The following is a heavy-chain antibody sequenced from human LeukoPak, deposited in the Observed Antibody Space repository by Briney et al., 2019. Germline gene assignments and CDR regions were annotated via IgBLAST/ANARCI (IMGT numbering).Heavy chain of an antibody. J-gene: IGHJ4*02. D-gene: IGHD3-10*01. CDR1: GFTFSSYG. V-gene: IGHV3-23*01. CDR2: ISGSGGST. Sequence: PGGSLRLSCAASGFTFSSYGMSWVRQAPGKGLEWVPAISGSGGSTYYADSVKGRFTISRDNAKNSLYLQMNSLRVEDTAVYYCAKVAKYYYGSETYYFFEHWGQGTPVTASS. CDR3: AKVAKYYYGSETYYFFEH.